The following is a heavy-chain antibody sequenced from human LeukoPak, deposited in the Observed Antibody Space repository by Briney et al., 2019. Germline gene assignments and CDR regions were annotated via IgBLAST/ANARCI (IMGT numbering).Heavy chain of an antibody. V-gene: IGHV4-59*01. D-gene: IGHD2/OR15-2a*01. CDR3: AKESNSSDNWYFDL. J-gene: IGHJ2*01. Sequence: SETLSLTCIVSGGSISSYNWNWVRQPPGKGLEWVGYMYNSGSTNNNPSLKSRVTISVDKSKNQFSLKLSSVTAADTAVYYCAKESNSSDNWYFDLWGRGTLVTVSS. CDR1: GGSISSYN. CDR2: MYNSGST.